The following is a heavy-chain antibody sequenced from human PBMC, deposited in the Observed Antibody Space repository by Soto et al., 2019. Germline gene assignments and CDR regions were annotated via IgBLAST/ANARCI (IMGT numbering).Heavy chain of an antibody. J-gene: IGHJ6*02. CDR2: IIPMFGTA. CDR1: GGTFSTDS. V-gene: IGHV1-69*12. Sequence: QVQLVQSGAEVKKPGSSVKVSCKASGGTFSTDSISWVRQAPGQGLEWMGGIIPMFGTANNAQKFQGRATITADESTSTAYMELSSLRSEDTAVYFWAREIDGYYGMDVWGQGTTVTVAS. CDR3: AREIDGYYGMDV.